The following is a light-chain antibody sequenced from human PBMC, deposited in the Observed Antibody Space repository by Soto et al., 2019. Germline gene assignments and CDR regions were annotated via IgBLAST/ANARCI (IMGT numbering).Light chain of an antibody. CDR2: LGS. Sequence: DIVMTQSPLSLPVTPGEAASISCRSSESLLFTNGYNYLDWYVQKPGQSPQLLIYLGSHRAPGVPDRFSGSGSGTDFTLKISRVEAEDVGFYYCMQGVETPFPFGPGTKVDIK. CDR3: MQGVETPFP. J-gene: IGKJ3*01. CDR1: ESLLFTNGYNY. V-gene: IGKV2-28*01.